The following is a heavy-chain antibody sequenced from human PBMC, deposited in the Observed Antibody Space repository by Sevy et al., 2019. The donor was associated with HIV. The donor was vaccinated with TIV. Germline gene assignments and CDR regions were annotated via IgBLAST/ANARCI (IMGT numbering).Heavy chain of an antibody. Sequence: GESLKISCKGSGYSFTSYWIGWVRQMPGKGLEWMWIIYPGDSDTRYSPSFQGQVTISADKSISTAYLQWSSLKASDTAMYYCARRSVVVVAAAPFDYYYGMDVWGQGTTVTVSS. CDR1: GYSFTSYW. J-gene: IGHJ6*02. CDR2: IYPGDSDT. D-gene: IGHD2-15*01. V-gene: IGHV5-51*01. CDR3: ARRSVVVVAAAPFDYYYGMDV.